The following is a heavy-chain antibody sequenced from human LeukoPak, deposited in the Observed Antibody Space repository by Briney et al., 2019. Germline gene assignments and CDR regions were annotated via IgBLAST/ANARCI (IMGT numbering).Heavy chain of an antibody. CDR2: INHSGST. J-gene: IGHJ4*02. Sequence: PSETLSLTCAVYGGSFSGYYWSWIRLPPGKGVEWIGEINHSGSTNYNPSLKSRVTISVDTSKNQFSLKLSSVTAADTAVYYCARLGYCSGGSCYLLSFDYWGQGTLVTVSS. V-gene: IGHV4-34*01. CDR1: GGSFSGYY. D-gene: IGHD2-15*01. CDR3: ARLGYCSGGSCYLLSFDY.